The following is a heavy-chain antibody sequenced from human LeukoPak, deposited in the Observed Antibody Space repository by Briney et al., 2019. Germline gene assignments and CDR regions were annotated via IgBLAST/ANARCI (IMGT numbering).Heavy chain of an antibody. Sequence: GGSLRLSCAASGFTFSSYAMSWVRQAPGKGLEWVSAISGSGGSTYYADSVKGRFTISRDNSKNTLYLQMNSLRAEDTAVYYCARRPGLLGYGETRKDYFYFDLWGRGTLVTVYS. J-gene: IGHJ2*01. CDR1: GFTFSSYA. CDR3: ARRPGLLGYGETRKDYFYFDL. D-gene: IGHD3-10*01. CDR2: ISGSGGST. V-gene: IGHV3-23*01.